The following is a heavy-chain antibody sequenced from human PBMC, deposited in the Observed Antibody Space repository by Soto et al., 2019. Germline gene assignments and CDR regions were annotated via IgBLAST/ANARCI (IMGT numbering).Heavy chain of an antibody. CDR3: ARDIIVATINYYYYGMDV. D-gene: IGHD5-12*01. Sequence: SVKVSCKTSGDSFNDYYIHWVRQAPGQGLEWMGGIIPIFGTANYAQKFQGRVTITADESTSTAYMELSSLRSEDTALYYCARDIIVATINYYYYGMDVWGQGTTVTVSS. CDR1: GDSFNDYY. V-gene: IGHV1-69*13. CDR2: IIPIFGTA. J-gene: IGHJ6*02.